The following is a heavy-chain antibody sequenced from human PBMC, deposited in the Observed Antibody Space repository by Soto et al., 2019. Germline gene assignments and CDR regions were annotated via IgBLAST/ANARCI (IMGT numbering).Heavy chain of an antibody. V-gene: IGHV4-34*01. CDR1: GGPFSGYY. CDR3: ARGHTYYDFWSGYYISGGWFDP. J-gene: IGHJ5*02. Sequence: SETLSLTCAVYGGPFSGYYWSWIRQPPGKGLEWIGEINHSGSTNYNPSLKSRVTISVDTSKNQFSLKLSSVTAADTAVYYCARGHTYYDFWSGYYISGGWFDPWGQGTLVTVSS. D-gene: IGHD3-3*01. CDR2: INHSGST.